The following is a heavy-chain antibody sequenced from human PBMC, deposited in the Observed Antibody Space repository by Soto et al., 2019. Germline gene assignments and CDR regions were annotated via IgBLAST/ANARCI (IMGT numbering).Heavy chain of an antibody. D-gene: IGHD3-22*01. J-gene: IGHJ5*02. V-gene: IGHV1-69*13. CDR1: GGTFSSYA. CDR3: ARVRGRGYYDSSGFGWFDP. Sequence: GASVKVSCKASGGTFSSYAISWVRQAPGQGLEWMGGIIPIFGTANYAQKFQGRVMITADESTSTAYMELSSLRSEDTAVYYCARVRGRGYYDSSGFGWFDPWGQGTLVTVSS. CDR2: IIPIFGTA.